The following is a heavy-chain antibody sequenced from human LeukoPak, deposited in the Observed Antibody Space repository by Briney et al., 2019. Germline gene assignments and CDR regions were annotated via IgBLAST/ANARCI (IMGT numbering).Heavy chain of an antibody. CDR2: ISSNGGGT. V-gene: IGHV3-64D*06. CDR1: GFTFSSYA. CDR3: VKPKVGATFDS. Sequence: PGGSLRLSCSGSGFTFSSYALDWVRQAPGKGLEYVSGISSNGGGTYYVDSVKGRFIISRDNSKNTVYLQMSSLRAEDTAVYYCVKPKVGATFDSWGQGTLVTVSS. J-gene: IGHJ4*02. D-gene: IGHD1-26*01.